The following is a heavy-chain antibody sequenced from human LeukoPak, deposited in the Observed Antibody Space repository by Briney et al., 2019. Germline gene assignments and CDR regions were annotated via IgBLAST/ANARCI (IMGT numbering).Heavy chain of an antibody. D-gene: IGHD6-6*01. Sequence: SETLSLTCIVSGGSISSSSYYWGWIRQPPGKGLEWIGSIYYSGSTYYNPTLKSRVTISVDTSKNQFSLKLSSVTAADTAVYYYARDGLIAARPFDYWGHGTLVTVSS. V-gene: IGHV4-39*07. CDR1: GGSISSSSYY. CDR2: IYYSGST. J-gene: IGHJ4*01. CDR3: ARDGLIAARPFDY.